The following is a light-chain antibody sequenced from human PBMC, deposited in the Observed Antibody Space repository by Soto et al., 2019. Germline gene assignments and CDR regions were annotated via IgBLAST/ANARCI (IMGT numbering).Light chain of an antibody. CDR2: AAS. J-gene: IGKJ1*01. CDR3: QQSYSTPGT. Sequence: DIQMTQSPSSLSASVGDRVTITCRASQSVNKYLNWYQQKPGKAPRLLIYAASTLHSGLPSRFSGSGSGTDFTLTISTLQPEDFATYYCQQSYSTPGTFGQGTKVEVK. V-gene: IGKV1-39*01. CDR1: QSVNKY.